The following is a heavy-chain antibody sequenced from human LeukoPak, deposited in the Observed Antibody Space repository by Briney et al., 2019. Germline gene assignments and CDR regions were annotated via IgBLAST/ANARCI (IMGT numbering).Heavy chain of an antibody. J-gene: IGHJ5*02. V-gene: IGHV1-2*02. Sequence: GASVKVSCKASGYTFTGYYMHWVRQAPGQGLEWMGWINPNSGGTNYAQKFQGRVTMTRDTSISTAYMELSRLRSDDTAVYYCARDPVSVELWFGELLSPGNWFDPWGQGTLVTVSS. CDR2: INPNSGGT. CDR3: ARDPVSVELWFGELLSPGNWFDP. CDR1: GYTFTGYY. D-gene: IGHD3-10*01.